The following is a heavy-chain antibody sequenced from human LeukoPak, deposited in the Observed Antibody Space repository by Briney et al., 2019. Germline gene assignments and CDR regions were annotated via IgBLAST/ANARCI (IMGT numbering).Heavy chain of an antibody. CDR2: ISYDGSNK. V-gene: IGHV3-30*18. Sequence: GGSLRLSCAGSGFTFSSYGMHWVRQAPGNGLEWMAVISYDGSNKYYADSVKGRFTISRDNSKNTLYLQMNSLRAEDTAVYYCAKDGVATLDYWGQGTLVTVSS. D-gene: IGHD5-12*01. J-gene: IGHJ4*02. CDR1: GFTFSSYG. CDR3: AKDGVATLDY.